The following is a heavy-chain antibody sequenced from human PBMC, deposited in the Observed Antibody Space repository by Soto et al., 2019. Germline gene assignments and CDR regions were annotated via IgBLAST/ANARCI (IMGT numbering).Heavy chain of an antibody. CDR1: GYIFSDYG. D-gene: IGHD4-17*01. V-gene: IGHV1-18*04. Sequence: QVQVMQSGAEVKKPGDSVKVSCKTSGYIFSDYGINWVRQAPGQGLEWMGWISGYSGNANLAQKFQGRVTMTTDKSTRTAYMELSMLRSADTAVYYFAKITSGTTWGESDYCAHVTLLTVSS. CDR2: ISGYSGNA. CDR3: AKITSGTTWGESDY. J-gene: IGHJ4*01.